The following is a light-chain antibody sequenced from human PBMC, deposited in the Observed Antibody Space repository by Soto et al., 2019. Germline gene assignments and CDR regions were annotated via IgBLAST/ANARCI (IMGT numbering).Light chain of an antibody. V-gene: IGLV1-40*01. CDR3: QSYDSSLSGWV. Sequence: QAVVTQPPSVSGAPGQRVTISCTGSSSNIGAGYDVHWYQQLPGTAPKLLIYGNSNRPSGVPDPFSGSKSGTSASLAITGLQAEDEADYYCQSYDSSLSGWVFGGGTQLTVL. CDR1: SSNIGAGYD. J-gene: IGLJ3*02. CDR2: GNS.